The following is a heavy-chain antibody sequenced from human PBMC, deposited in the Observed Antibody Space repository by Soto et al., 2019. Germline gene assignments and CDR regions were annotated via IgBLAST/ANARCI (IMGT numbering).Heavy chain of an antibody. J-gene: IGHJ4*03. CDR2: ISGSGSSP. CDR3: AKARCTGNSCYVPDY. V-gene: IGHV3-23*01. Sequence: PGGSLRLSCSASGFTFNSYTMAWVRQAPGKGLEWVSSISGSGSSPSYADSVQGRFIIYRDNSRTTLSLQMNSLRAEDTATYYCAKARCTGNSCYVPDYWGHGSLVTVFS. CDR1: GFTFNSYT. D-gene: IGHD2-8*02.